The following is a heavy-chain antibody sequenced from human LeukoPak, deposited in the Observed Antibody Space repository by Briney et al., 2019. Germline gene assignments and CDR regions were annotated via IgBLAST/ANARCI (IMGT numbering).Heavy chain of an antibody. J-gene: IGHJ6*02. CDR2: INHSGST. V-gene: IGHV4-34*01. CDR1: GGSFSGYY. D-gene: IGHD5-18*01. CDR3: ARAIQLWNYYYYGMDV. Sequence: PSETLSLTCAVYGGSFSGYYWSWIRQPPGKGLEWIGEINHSGSTNYNPSLKSRVTISVDTSKNQFSLKLSSVTAADTAVYYCARAIQLWNYYYYGMDVWGQGTTVTVSS.